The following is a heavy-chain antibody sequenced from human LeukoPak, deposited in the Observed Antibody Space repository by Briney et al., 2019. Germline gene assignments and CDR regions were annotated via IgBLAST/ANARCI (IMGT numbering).Heavy chain of an antibody. J-gene: IGHJ4*02. CDR2: ISGSGGST. Sequence: GGSLRLSCAASGFTFSSYGMHWVRQAPGKGLEWVSAISGSGGSTYYADSVKGRFTISRDNSKNTLYLQMNSLRAEDTAVYYCAKRDSSGWYSDWGQGTLVTVSS. CDR3: AKRDSSGWYSD. CDR1: GFTFSSYG. D-gene: IGHD6-19*01. V-gene: IGHV3-23*01.